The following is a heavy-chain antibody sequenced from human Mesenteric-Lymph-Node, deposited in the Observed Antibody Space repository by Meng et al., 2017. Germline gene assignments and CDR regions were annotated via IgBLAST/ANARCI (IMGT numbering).Heavy chain of an antibody. CDR1: GGSISGFY. CDR3: ARASYYYDSSGYYYEYYFDY. Sequence: SETLSLTCTVSGGSISGFYWSWIRQPPGQGLEWLGFISYSGTTNYNPSLKSRVTISLDTSKNQFSLKLSSVTAADTAVYYCARASYYYDSSGYYYEYYFDYWGQGTLVTVSS. V-gene: IGHV4-59*12. CDR2: ISYSGTT. D-gene: IGHD3-22*01. J-gene: IGHJ4*02.